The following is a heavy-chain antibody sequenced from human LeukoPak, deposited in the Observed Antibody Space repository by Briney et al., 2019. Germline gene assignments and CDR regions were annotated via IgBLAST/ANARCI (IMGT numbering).Heavy chain of an antibody. Sequence: GRSLRLSCAASGFTFSSYAMHWVRQAPGKGLEWVAVISYDGSNKYYADSVKGRFTISRDNSKNTLYLQMNSLIAEDTAVYYCARDGGRFRVAVNYYYYGMDVWGKGTTVTVSS. CDR1: GFTFSSYA. D-gene: IGHD2-15*01. J-gene: IGHJ6*04. V-gene: IGHV3-30*04. CDR3: ARDGGRFRVAVNYYYYGMDV. CDR2: ISYDGSNK.